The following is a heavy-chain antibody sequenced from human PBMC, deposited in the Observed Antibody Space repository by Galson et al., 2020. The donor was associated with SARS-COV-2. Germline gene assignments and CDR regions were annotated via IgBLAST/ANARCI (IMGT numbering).Heavy chain of an antibody. D-gene: IGHD3-3*01. CDR3: ARGFLEWQTDKVPYYYYYGMDV. J-gene: IGHJ6*02. Sequence: SETLSLTCTVSGGSISSGSYYWSWIRQPDGKGLEWIGRIYNSGSTNYNPSLKSRVTISVDTSKNQFSLKLSSVTAADTAVYYCARGFLEWQTDKVPYYYYYGMDVWGQGTTVTVSS. CDR1: GGSISSGSYY. CDR2: IYNSGST. V-gene: IGHV4-61*02.